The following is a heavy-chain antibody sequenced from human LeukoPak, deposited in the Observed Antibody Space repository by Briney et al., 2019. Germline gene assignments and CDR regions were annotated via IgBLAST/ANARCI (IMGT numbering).Heavy chain of an antibody. Sequence: PGRSLRLSCAASGFTFSSYAMNWVRQAPGKGLEWVSSISGSGGRTYYADSVKGRFTISRDNSKNTLYLQMNSLRAEDTAVYYCARPARTDYVDYWGQGTLVTVSS. CDR1: GFTFSSYA. J-gene: IGHJ4*02. D-gene: IGHD4/OR15-4a*01. CDR2: ISGSGGRT. V-gene: IGHV3-23*01. CDR3: ARPARTDYVDY.